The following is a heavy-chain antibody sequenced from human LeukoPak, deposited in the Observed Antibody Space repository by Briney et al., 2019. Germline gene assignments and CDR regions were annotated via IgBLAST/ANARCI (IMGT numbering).Heavy chain of an antibody. Sequence: SETLSLTCAGYGGSFSDYYWSWIRQSPGKGLEWIGYIYYSGSTNYNPSLKSRATISADTSKNQFSLKLSSVTAADTAVYYCARAGYSFGLDYWGQGTLVTVSS. D-gene: IGHD5-18*01. CDR1: GGSFSDYY. CDR2: IYYSGST. V-gene: IGHV4-59*01. J-gene: IGHJ4*02. CDR3: ARAGYSFGLDY.